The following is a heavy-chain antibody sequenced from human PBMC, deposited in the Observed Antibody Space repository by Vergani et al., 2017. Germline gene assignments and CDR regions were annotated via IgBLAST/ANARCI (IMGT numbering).Heavy chain of an antibody. V-gene: IGHV1-69*08. Sequence: QVQLVQSGAEVKKPGSSVKVSCKASGGTFSSYTISWVRQAPGQGLEWMGRIIPILGIAHSAQKFQGRVTLTADKYTSTAYMELSSLRSEDTAVYYCAREPSTVVNPYYYDYWGQGTLVTGSS. J-gene: IGHJ4*02. CDR1: GGTFSSYT. CDR2: IIPILGIA. CDR3: AREPSTVVNPYYYDY. D-gene: IGHD4-23*01.